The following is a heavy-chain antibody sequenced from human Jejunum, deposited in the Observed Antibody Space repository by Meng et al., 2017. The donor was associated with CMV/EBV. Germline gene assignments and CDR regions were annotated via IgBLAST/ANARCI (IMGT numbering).Heavy chain of an antibody. J-gene: IGHJ4*02. Sequence: VRLVEAGGGLVQPGGSLRLSCAASGFSFSTYGMNWVRQVPGKGLQWVSLINGNGLNTYYADSVKGRFTISRDNSKNTLYLQMSSLRAEDTAIYYCATLGVTTLPSDYWGQGTLVTVSS. CDR1: GFSFSTYG. V-gene: IGHV3-23*04. D-gene: IGHD4-11*01. CDR3: ATLGVTTLPSDY. CDR2: INGNGLNT.